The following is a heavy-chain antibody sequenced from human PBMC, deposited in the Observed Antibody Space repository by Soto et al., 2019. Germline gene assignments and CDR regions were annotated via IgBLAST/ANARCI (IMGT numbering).Heavy chain of an antibody. CDR1: GFTFDEFA. D-gene: IGHD2-21*01. Sequence: EVQLVESGGGLVQPGRSLRLSCVGSGFTFDEFATHWVRQAPGKGLEWVSGISWDSGSINYADSVRGRFTISRDNAKKSLYLHMTSLGSEDTAFYYCAKIVTRHSHVPVFDQWGQGALVTVSS. V-gene: IGHV3-9*01. CDR2: ISWDSGSI. CDR3: AKIVTRHSHVPVFDQ. J-gene: IGHJ4*02.